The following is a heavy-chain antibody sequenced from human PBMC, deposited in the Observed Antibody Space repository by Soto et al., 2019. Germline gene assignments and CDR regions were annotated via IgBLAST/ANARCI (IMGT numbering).Heavy chain of an antibody. CDR2: IIPIFGTA. CDR1: GGTFSSYA. CDR3: ARAPYYYDSSGYYYNWFAP. D-gene: IGHD3-22*01. Sequence: QVQLVQSGAEVKKPGSSVKVSCKASGGTFSSYAISWVRQAPGQGLEWMGGIIPIFGTANYAQKFQGRVTITADESTSTAYMELSSLRSEDTAVYYCARAPYYYDSSGYYYNWFAPWGQGTLVTVSS. V-gene: IGHV1-69*12. J-gene: IGHJ5*02.